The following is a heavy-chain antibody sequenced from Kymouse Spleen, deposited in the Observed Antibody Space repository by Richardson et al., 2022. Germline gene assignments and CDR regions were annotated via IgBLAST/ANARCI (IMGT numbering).Heavy chain of an antibody. J-gene: IGHJ5*02. D-gene: IGHD3-9*01. CDR2: IYHSGST. Sequence: QVQLQESGPGLVKPSGTLSLTCAVSGGSISSSNWWSWVRQPPGKGLEWIGEIYHSGSTNYNPSLKSRVTISVDKSKNQFSLKLSSVTAADTAVYYCARRYYDILTGYLNWFDPWGQGTLVTVSS. V-gene: IGHV4-4*02. CDR3: ARRYYDILTGYLNWFDP. CDR1: GGSISSSNW.